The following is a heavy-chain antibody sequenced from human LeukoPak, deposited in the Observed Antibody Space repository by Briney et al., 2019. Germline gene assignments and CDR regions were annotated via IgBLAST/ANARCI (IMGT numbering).Heavy chain of an antibody. Sequence: PSETLSLTCTVSGGSISSYYWSWIRQPPGKGLEWIGYIYYSGSTNYNPSLKSRVSISVETSKNQFSLNLSSVTAADTAVYYCARGVAPSGTPNWFDPWGQGTLVTVSS. CDR1: GGSISSYY. CDR3: ARGVAPSGTPNWFDP. D-gene: IGHD6-13*01. V-gene: IGHV4-59*01. J-gene: IGHJ5*02. CDR2: IYYSGST.